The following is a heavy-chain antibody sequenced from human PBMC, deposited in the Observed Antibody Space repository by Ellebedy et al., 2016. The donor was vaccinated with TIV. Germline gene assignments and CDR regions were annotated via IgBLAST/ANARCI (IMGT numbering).Heavy chain of an antibody. CDR3: ARDQWLGRAYYFDY. CDR1: GFTFSNYW. J-gene: IGHJ4*02. CDR2: IKQDGSEI. V-gene: IGHV3-7*01. D-gene: IGHD6-19*01. Sequence: GESLKISCAASGFTFSNYWMSWVRQAPGKGLEWVANIKQDGSEIYYVDSVKGRFSISRDNAKNSMYLQMNSLRDEDTAVYYCARDQWLGRAYYFDYWGQGTLLTVSS.